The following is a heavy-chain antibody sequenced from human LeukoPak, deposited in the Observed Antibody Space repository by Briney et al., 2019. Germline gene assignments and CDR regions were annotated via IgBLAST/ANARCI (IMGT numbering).Heavy chain of an antibody. D-gene: IGHD3-16*02. CDR2: IYYSGST. CDR3: ARGYDYVWGSYRHDYFDY. V-gene: IGHV4-39*02. J-gene: IGHJ4*02. CDR1: GGSISSSSYY. Sequence: SETLSLTCTVSGGSISSSSYYWGWIRQPPGKGLEWIGSIYYSGSTYYNPSLKSRVTISVGTSKNHFSLKLNSVTAADTAVYYCARGYDYVWGSYRHDYFDYWGQGTLVTVSP.